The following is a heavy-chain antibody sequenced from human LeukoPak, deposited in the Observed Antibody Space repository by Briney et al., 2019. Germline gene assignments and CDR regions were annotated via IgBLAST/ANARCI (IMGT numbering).Heavy chain of an antibody. V-gene: IGHV3-66*01. CDR2: IYSGGST. CDR1: EFTVSSNY. Sequence: PGGSLRLSCAASEFTVSSNYMSWVRQAPGKGLEWGSVIYSGGSTYYADSVKGRFTISRDNSKNTLYLQMNSLRAEDTAVYYCARDHRGYYDSSGYQIGDYWGQGTLVTVSS. D-gene: IGHD3-22*01. J-gene: IGHJ4*02. CDR3: ARDHRGYYDSSGYQIGDY.